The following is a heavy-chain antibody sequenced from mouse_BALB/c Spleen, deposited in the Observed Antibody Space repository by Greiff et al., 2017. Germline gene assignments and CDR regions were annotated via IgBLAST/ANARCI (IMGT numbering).Heavy chain of an antibody. V-gene: IGHV14-3*02. D-gene: IGHD2-4*01. CDR1: GFNIKDTY. CDR2: IDPANGNT. J-gene: IGHJ2*01. CDR3: ARGDYDY. Sequence: VHVKQSGAELVKPGASVKLSCTASGFNIKDTYMHWVKQRPEQGLEWIGRIDPANGNTKYDPKFQGKATITADTSSNTAYLQLSSLTSEDTAVYYCARGDYDYWGQGTTLTVSS.